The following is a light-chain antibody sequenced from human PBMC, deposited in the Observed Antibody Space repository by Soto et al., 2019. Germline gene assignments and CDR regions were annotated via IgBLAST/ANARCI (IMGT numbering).Light chain of an antibody. Sequence: DIQLTQSPSTLSASVGDRVTITCRTSQTIDSSLAWYQQKPGKAPQVLIYKASSLESGVPSRFSGSESGTEFTLTISSLQPDDFATYYCQQYKNYSWTFGQGTKVEI. CDR2: KAS. CDR1: QTIDSS. V-gene: IGKV1-5*03. J-gene: IGKJ1*01. CDR3: QQYKNYSWT.